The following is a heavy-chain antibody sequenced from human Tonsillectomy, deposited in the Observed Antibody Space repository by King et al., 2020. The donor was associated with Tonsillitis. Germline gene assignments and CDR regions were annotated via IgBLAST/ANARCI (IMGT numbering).Heavy chain of an antibody. CDR3: AREFNYDILTGDRKAKSDGFDI. V-gene: IGHV4-38-2*01. D-gene: IGHD3-9*01. CDR2: IYHSWST. J-gene: IGHJ3*02. Sequence: VQLQESGPGLVKPSETLSLTCAVSGESISSGYYWGWIRQPPGKGLEWLGSIYHSWSTYYNPSLKSRVTVSVDTSKNQFSLKLSSVTAADTAVYYCAREFNYDILTGDRKAKSDGFDIWGQGTMVTVSS. CDR1: GESISSGYY.